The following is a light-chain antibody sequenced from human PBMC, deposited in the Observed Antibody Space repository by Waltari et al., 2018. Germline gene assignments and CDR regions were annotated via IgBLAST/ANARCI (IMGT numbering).Light chain of an antibody. Sequence: DIQLTQSPSFLSASVRDRVTITCRANQGISTHLAWYQQKPGKGPKLLIYAASTLQSDIPSRFSGSGSGTEFTLTISSLQSEDFATYYCLHLNNFPLSFGGGTKVELK. CDR2: AAS. CDR3: LHLNNFPLS. V-gene: IGKV1-9*01. CDR1: QGISTH. J-gene: IGKJ4*01.